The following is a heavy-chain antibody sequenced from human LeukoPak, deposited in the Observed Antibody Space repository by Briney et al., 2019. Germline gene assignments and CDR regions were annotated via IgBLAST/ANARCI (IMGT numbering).Heavy chain of an antibody. V-gene: IGHV1-18*01. J-gene: IGHJ4*02. CDR1: GYTFTSYG. D-gene: IGHD5-18*01. CDR3: ARDRIVDTAMVAPPFDY. Sequence: ASVKVSFKASGYTFTSYGISWVRQAPGQGLEWMGWISAYNGNTNYAQKLQGRVTMTTDTSTSTAYMELRSLRSDDTAVYYCARDRIVDTAMVAPPFDYWGQGTLVTVSS. CDR2: ISAYNGNT.